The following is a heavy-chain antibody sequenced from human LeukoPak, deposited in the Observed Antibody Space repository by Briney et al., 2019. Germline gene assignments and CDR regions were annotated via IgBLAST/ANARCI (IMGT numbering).Heavy chain of an antibody. Sequence: VRSLRLSSADSVFSSDDYAMHSVRQALGEGLERGSGIIWHSGSLGYAHPVRRRFTISRDNAKDSLYLQKNSLRTEDTALYYCAKGAVLIWFGAAQSGMDVCGQGATVTVSS. J-gene: IGHJ6*02. CDR1: VFSSDDYA. CDR3: AKGAVLIWFGAAQSGMDV. D-gene: IGHD3-10*01. CDR2: IIWHSGSL. V-gene: IGHV3-9*02.